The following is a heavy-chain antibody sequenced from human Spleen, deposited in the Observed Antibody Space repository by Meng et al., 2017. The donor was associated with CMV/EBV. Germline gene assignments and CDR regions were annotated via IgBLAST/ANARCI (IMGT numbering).Heavy chain of an antibody. D-gene: IGHD2-2*02. CDR3: ASYCSSTSCYTGYYYGMDV. J-gene: IGHJ6*02. CDR2: ISAYNGNT. Sequence: ASVKVSCKASGYTFTSYGISWVRQAPGQGLEWMGWISAYNGNTNYAQKLQGGVTMTTDTSTSTAYMELRSLRSDDTAVYYCASYCSSTSCYTGYYYGMDVWGQGTTVTVFS. V-gene: IGHV1-18*01. CDR1: GYTFTSYG.